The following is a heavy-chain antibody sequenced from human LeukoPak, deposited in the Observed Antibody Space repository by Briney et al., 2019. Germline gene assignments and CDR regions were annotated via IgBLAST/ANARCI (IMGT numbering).Heavy chain of an antibody. Sequence: ASVKVSCKASGYTFTSYYMHWVRQAPGQGLEWMGGIIPIFGTANYAQKFQGRVTITADESTSTAYMELSSLRSEDTAVYYCARGQEELMVATPIDYWGQGTLVTVSS. J-gene: IGHJ4*02. CDR3: ARGQEELMVATPIDY. D-gene: IGHD5-12*01. V-gene: IGHV1-69*13. CDR1: GYTFTSYY. CDR2: IIPIFGTA.